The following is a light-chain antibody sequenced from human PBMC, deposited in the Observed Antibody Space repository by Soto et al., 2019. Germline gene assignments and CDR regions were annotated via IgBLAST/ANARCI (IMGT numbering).Light chain of an antibody. V-gene: IGLV2-11*01. CDR3: CSYAGSYTLV. CDR1: SSDVGGYNY. J-gene: IGLJ2*01. Sequence: QSVLTQPRSVSGSPGQSVTXSCTGTSSDVGGYNYVSWYQQHPGKAPKLMIYDVSKRPSGVPDRFSGSKSGNTASLTISGLQAEDEADYYCCSYAGSYTLVFGGGTKLTVL. CDR2: DVS.